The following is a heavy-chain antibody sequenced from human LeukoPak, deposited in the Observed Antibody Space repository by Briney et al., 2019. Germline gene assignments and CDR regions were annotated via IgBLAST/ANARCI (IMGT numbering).Heavy chain of an antibody. CDR2: ISAYNGNT. V-gene: IGHV1-18*01. Sequence: GASVKVSCKASGYTFTSYGISWVRQAPGQGLEWMGWISAYNGNTNYAQKLQGRVTMTTDTSTSTAYMELRSLRSDDTAVYYCARAYPYYDSSGSGRLAYMDVWGKGTTVTVSS. J-gene: IGHJ6*03. D-gene: IGHD3-22*01. CDR3: ARAYPYYDSSGSGRLAYMDV. CDR1: GYTFTSYG.